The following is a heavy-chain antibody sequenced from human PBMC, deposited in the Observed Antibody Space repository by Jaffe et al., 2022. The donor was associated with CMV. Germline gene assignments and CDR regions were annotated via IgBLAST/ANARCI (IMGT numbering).Heavy chain of an antibody. V-gene: IGHV3-21*01. J-gene: IGHJ3*02. Sequence: EVQLVESGGGLVKPGGSLRLSCAASGFTFSSYSMNWVRQAPGKGLEWVSSISSSSSYIYYADSVKGRFTISRDNAKNSLYLQMNSLRAEDTAVYYCARDLGDDYGDYYAWGDAFDIWGQGTMVTVSS. CDR1: GFTFSSYS. CDR2: ISSSSSYI. D-gene: IGHD4-17*01. CDR3: ARDLGDDYGDYYAWGDAFDI.